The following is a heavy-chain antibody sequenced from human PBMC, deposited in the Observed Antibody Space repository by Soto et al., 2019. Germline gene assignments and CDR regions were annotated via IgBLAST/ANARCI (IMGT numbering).Heavy chain of an antibody. CDR2: IWYGGGNE. Sequence: QVQLVESGGGVVQPGRSLRLSCAASGFTFSSYGMHWVRQAPGKGLEWVAIIWYGGGNEYYADSVKGRFTISRDNSKNTLYLQMNGLRAEDTAVYYCARASFQMDSFDRWGQGTLVTVSS. V-gene: IGHV3-33*01. J-gene: IGHJ5*02. D-gene: IGHD2-2*03. CDR3: ARASFQMDSFDR. CDR1: GFTFSSYG.